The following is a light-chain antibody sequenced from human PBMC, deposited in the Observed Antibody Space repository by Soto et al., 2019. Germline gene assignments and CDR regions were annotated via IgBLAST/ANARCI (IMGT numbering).Light chain of an antibody. V-gene: IGLV2-14*01. Sequence: QSALTQPASVSGSPGQSIAISCTGTRSDVGAYNYVSWYQQHPGKAPKLMISEVTNRPSGVSDRFSGSKSGNTASLTISGLQAEDEADYYGSSFTSIFTLVFGTGTKLTVL. CDR1: RSDVGAYNY. J-gene: IGLJ1*01. CDR2: EVT. CDR3: SSFTSIFTLV.